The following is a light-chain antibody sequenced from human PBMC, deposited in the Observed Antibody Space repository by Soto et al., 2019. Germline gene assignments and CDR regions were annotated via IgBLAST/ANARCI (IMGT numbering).Light chain of an antibody. CDR1: QSVSSN. CDR3: QQYNNWPFT. Sequence: EIVMKQSPATMSVSPGERATLSCRASQSVSSNLAWYQQKPGQAPRFLIYGASTRATGIPARFSGSGSGTEFTLTISSLQSEDFAVYYCQQYNNWPFTFGPGTKVDIK. CDR2: GAS. V-gene: IGKV3D-15*01. J-gene: IGKJ3*01.